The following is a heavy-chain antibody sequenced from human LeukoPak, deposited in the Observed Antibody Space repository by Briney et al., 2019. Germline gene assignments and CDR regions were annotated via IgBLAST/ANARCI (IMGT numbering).Heavy chain of an antibody. Sequence: PSETLSLTCTVSGGSISSYYMSWIRQAPGKGLEWVSYISSSSSYTNYADSVKGRFTISRDNAKNSLYLQMNSLRAEDTAVYYCAREGSGGTTPDYWGQGTLVTVSS. V-gene: IGHV3-11*05. CDR1: GGSISSYY. D-gene: IGHD2-15*01. CDR2: ISSSSSYT. J-gene: IGHJ4*02. CDR3: AREGSGGTTPDY.